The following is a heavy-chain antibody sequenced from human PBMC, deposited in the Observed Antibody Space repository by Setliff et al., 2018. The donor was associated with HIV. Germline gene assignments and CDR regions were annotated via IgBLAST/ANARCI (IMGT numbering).Heavy chain of an antibody. D-gene: IGHD2-2*01. V-gene: IGHV4-39*01. Sequence: PSETLSLTCTVSGDSISSSSYYWGWIRQPPGKGLDWIGSIYHSGSTYYNPSLKSRVTISVDTSKNQFSLELSSVTAADTAIFYCARHSGGDQLLREFGYWGQGTLVTVSS. CDR1: GDSISSSSYY. CDR2: IYHSGST. CDR3: ARHSGGDQLLREFGY. J-gene: IGHJ4*02.